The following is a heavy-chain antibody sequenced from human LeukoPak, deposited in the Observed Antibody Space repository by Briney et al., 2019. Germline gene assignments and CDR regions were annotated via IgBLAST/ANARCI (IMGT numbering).Heavy chain of an antibody. CDR3: ARDSGRGVAGNLDY. J-gene: IGHJ4*02. D-gene: IGHD6-19*01. CDR2: IIPIFGTA. CDR1: GGTFSRYA. V-gene: IGHV1-69*13. Sequence: ASVKVSCKASGGTFSRYAISWVRQAPGQGLEWMGGIIPIFGTANYAQKFHGRVTITADESTSTAYMELSSLRSEDTAVDYCARDSGRGVAGNLDYWGQGTLVTVSS.